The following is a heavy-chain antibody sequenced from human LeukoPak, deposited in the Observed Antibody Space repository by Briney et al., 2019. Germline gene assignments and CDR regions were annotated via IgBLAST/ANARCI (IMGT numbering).Heavy chain of an antibody. CDR3: ARPISGSSSWGFDY. D-gene: IGHD6-13*01. CDR1: GYTFNTYG. J-gene: IGHJ4*02. Sequence: ASVKVSCKPFGYTFNTYGITWVRQAPGQGLEWMGWISPYNGNTNYAQKFQGRVTLTTDTSTSTAYMELRSLRSDDTAVYYCARPISGSSSWGFDYWGQGTLVTVSS. V-gene: IGHV1-18*01. CDR2: ISPYNGNT.